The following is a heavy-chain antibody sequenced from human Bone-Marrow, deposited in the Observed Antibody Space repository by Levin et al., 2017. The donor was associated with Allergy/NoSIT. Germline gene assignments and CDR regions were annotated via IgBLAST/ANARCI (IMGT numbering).Heavy chain of an antibody. V-gene: IGHV3-11*05. CDR3: ARVGTTAAGLVDY. Sequence: SLKISCAASGFTFSDYYMSWIRQAPGKGLEYISYISSSSYTNYADSVKGRFTISRDNAQNSLSLQMNSLRAEDTAVYYCARVGTTAAGLVDYWGQGTLVTVSS. CDR1: GFTFSDYY. CDR2: ISSSSYT. D-gene: IGHD6-13*01. J-gene: IGHJ4*02.